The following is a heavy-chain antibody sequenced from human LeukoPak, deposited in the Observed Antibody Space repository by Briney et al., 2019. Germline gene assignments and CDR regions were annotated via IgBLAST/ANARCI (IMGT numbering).Heavy chain of an antibody. CDR1: GGSISSGSYY. CDR2: IYTSGST. Sequence: TLSLTCTVSGGSISSGSYYWSWIWQPAGKGLEWIGRIYTSGSTNYNPSLKSRVTISVDTSKNQFSLRLSSVTAADTAVYYCARDAGSSWYPFDYWGQGTLVTVSS. D-gene: IGHD6-13*01. V-gene: IGHV4-61*02. J-gene: IGHJ4*02. CDR3: ARDAGSSWYPFDY.